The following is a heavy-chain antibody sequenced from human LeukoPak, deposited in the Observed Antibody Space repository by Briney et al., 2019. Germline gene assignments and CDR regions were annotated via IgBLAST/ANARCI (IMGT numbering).Heavy chain of an antibody. V-gene: IGHV1-18*01. CDR2: ISAYNGNT. CDR3: ARDVGVWGSYRFFPFDY. CDR1: GYTLTELS. Sequence: ASVKVSCKVSGYTLTELSMHWVRQAPGKGLEWMGWISAYNGNTNYAQKLQGRVTMTTDTSTSTAYMELRSLRSDDTAVYYCARDVGVWGSYRFFPFDYWGQGTLVTASS. D-gene: IGHD3-16*02. J-gene: IGHJ4*02.